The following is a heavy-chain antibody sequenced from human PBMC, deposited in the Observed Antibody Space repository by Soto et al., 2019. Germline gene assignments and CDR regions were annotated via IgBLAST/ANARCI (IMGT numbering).Heavy chain of an antibody. CDR2: INHSGST. CDR3: ARTYDFWSGYFPDY. V-gene: IGHV4-34*01. D-gene: IGHD3-3*01. Sequence: LSLTCAVYGGSFSGYYWSWIRQPPGKGLEWIGEINHSGSTNYNPSLKSRVNISVDTSKNQFSLKLSSVTAADTAVYYCARTYDFWSGYFPDYWGQGTLVTVSS. CDR1: GGSFSGYY. J-gene: IGHJ4*02.